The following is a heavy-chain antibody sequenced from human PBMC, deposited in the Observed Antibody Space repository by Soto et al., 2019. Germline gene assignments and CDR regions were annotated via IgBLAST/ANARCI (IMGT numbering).Heavy chain of an antibody. V-gene: IGHV3-30*18. Sequence: PGGSLRLSCAASGFPFSRYGMHLVRQAPGKGPECVSAIAFDGSRQYYADSVKGRCTISRDDSKNTLFLQMDSLRAEDTAVYYCTKDLGGEGHHGYWAQGTLVNVSS. CDR3: TKDLGGEGHHGY. CDR2: IAFDGSRQ. CDR1: GFPFSRYG. J-gene: IGHJ4*02. D-gene: IGHD6-25*01.